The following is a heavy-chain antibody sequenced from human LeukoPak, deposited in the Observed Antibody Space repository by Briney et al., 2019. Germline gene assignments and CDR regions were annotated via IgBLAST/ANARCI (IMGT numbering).Heavy chain of an antibody. V-gene: IGHV3-23*01. J-gene: IGHJ4*02. CDR2: ISGSGGST. CDR3: ARVVDHDYGDYYLDY. CDR1: GFTFSSYG. D-gene: IGHD4-17*01. Sequence: GGSLRLSCAASGFTFSSYGMSWVRQAPGKGLEWVSAISGSGGSTYYADSVKGRFTISRDNSKNTLYLQMNSLRAEDTAVYYCARVVDHDYGDYYLDYWGQGTLVTVSS.